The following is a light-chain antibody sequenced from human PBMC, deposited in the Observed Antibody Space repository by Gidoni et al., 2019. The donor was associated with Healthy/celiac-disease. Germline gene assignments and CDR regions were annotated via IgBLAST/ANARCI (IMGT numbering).Light chain of an antibody. J-gene: IGLJ2*01. V-gene: IGLV3-1*01. Sequence: SYELAQPPSVSVSPGQPASITCSGEKLGDKYACWYQQKPGQSPVLVIYQDSKRPSGIPARFSGSNSANTATLTISGTQAMDEADYYCQAWDSSIAVFGGGTKLTVL. CDR1: KLGDKY. CDR2: QDS. CDR3: QAWDSSIAV.